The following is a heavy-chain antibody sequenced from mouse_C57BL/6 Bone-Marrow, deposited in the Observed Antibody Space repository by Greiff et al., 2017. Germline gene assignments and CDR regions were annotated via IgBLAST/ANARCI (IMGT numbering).Heavy chain of an antibody. V-gene: IGHV1-63*01. J-gene: IGHJ3*01. CDR1: GYTFTNYW. CDR3: ARAGYAWFAY. CDR2: IYPGGGYT. Sequence: QVQLQQSGAELVRPGTSVKMSCKASGYTFTNYWIGWAKQRPGHGLEWIGDIYPGGGYTNYNEKFKGKDTLTADKSSSKAYMQFSSLTSEDSAIYYCARAGYAWFAYWGQGTLVTVSA. D-gene: IGHD2-14*01.